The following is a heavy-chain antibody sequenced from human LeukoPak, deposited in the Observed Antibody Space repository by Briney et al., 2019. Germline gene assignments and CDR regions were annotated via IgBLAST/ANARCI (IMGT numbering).Heavy chain of an antibody. Sequence: GGSLRLSCTASGFTFGDYAMSWVRQAPGKGLVWVSRINRDGSTPGYADSVKGRFTISRDNAKNTLYLQMNSLRAEDTAVYYCARENWYLDSWGQGTLVTVSS. D-gene: IGHD1-1*01. V-gene: IGHV3-74*01. CDR1: GFTFGDYA. CDR2: INRDGSTP. J-gene: IGHJ4*02. CDR3: ARENWYLDS.